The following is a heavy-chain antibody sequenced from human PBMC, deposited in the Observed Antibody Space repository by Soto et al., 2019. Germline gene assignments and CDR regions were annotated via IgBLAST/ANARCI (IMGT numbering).Heavy chain of an antibody. CDR3: AKDPYYYDTSEMDV. D-gene: IGHD3-22*01. V-gene: IGHV3-23*01. CDR1: GLTFSSYA. CDR2: IGGSGGST. J-gene: IGHJ6*02. Sequence: VGSLRLSGAASGLTFSSYAMSWVRQATGKGLEWVSAIGGSGGSTYYADSVKGRFTISRDNSKNTLFLQMNSLRAEDTAVYYCAKDPYYYDTSEMDVWGQGTTVTVSS.